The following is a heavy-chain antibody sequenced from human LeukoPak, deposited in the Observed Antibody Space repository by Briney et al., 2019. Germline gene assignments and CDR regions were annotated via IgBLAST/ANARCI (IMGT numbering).Heavy chain of an antibody. Sequence: SETLSLTCTVSGGSISSYYWSWIRQPPGQGLEWIGYIYYSGSTNYNPSLKSRVTTSVDTSKNQFSLKLSSVTAADTAVYYCATYPYDYAFDIWGQGTMVTVSS. CDR2: IYYSGST. V-gene: IGHV4-59*08. J-gene: IGHJ3*02. CDR3: ATYPYDYAFDI. D-gene: IGHD3-16*01. CDR1: GGSISSYY.